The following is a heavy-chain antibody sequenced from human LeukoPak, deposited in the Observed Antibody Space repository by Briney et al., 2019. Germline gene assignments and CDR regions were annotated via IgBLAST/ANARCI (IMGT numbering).Heavy chain of an antibody. CDR3: ATGAYGGNPNDY. D-gene: IGHD4-23*01. V-gene: IGHV1-24*01. J-gene: IGHJ4*02. Sequence: ASVKVSCKVSGYTLTELSMHWVRQAPGKGLEWMGGFDPEDGETIYAQKFQGRVTMTEDTSTDTAYMELSSLRSEDTAVYYCATGAYGGNPNDYWGQGTLVTVSS. CDR1: GYTLTELS. CDR2: FDPEDGET.